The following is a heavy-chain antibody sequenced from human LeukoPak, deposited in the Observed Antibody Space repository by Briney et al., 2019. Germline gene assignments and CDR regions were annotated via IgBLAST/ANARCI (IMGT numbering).Heavy chain of an antibody. J-gene: IGHJ4*02. V-gene: IGHV2-5*02. D-gene: IGHD4-17*01. CDR2: IYWDDDK. Sequence: SGPTLVIPTQTLTLTCTFSGFLLSTSGVGVGWIRQPPGKALEWLALIYWDDDKRYSPSLKSRLTITKDTSKNQVVLTMTNMDPVDTATYYCAHYGEYRFLYYFDYWGQGTLVTVSP. CDR3: AHYGEYRFLYYFDY. CDR1: GFLLSTSGVG.